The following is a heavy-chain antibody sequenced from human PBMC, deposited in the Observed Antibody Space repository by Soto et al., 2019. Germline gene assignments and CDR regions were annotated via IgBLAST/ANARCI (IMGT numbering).Heavy chain of an antibody. V-gene: IGHV1-18*01. CDR3: ARENDPYGFDL. J-gene: IGHJ3*01. CDR2: NGSGDT. CDR1: GYSFDSYA. Sequence: QVQLVQSGATQEKPGASVKVSCEAFGYSFDSYAYSLVRQAPGQGLEWMGRNGSGDTNYAQKLQGRVTMTTDTSTNTAYMELRSLRSDDTALYYCARENDPYGFDLWGQGTMVTVSS.